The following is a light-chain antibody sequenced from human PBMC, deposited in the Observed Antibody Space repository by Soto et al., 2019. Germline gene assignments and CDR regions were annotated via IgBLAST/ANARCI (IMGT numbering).Light chain of an antibody. Sequence: EIVLTQSPGTLSLTPGERATLSCRASRSVSSTFLAWYQQKPGQAPKVLIYGASTRATGIPDRFSGSGFGTDFTLTISRLEPEDFAMYYCQQYESSRTFGQGTKVEMK. CDR1: RSVSSTF. CDR2: GAS. J-gene: IGKJ1*01. V-gene: IGKV3-20*01. CDR3: QQYESSRT.